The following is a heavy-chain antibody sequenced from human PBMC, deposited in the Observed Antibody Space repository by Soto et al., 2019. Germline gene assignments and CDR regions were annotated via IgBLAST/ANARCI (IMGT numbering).Heavy chain of an antibody. Sequence: AASVKVSCTASGYTYTSDYIHWVRQAPGQGLEWMGIINPSGERTSYAQKFQGRVTMTRDTSTSTVYMDLSSLRAGDTAVYFCARTGHNYDPLDYWGQGTLVTVSS. CDR1: GYTYTSDY. D-gene: IGHD3-16*01. CDR3: ARTGHNYDPLDY. V-gene: IGHV1-46*01. J-gene: IGHJ4*02. CDR2: INPSGERT.